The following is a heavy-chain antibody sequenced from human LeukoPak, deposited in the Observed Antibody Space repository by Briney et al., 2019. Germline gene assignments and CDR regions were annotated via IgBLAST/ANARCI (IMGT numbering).Heavy chain of an antibody. D-gene: IGHD2-15*01. J-gene: IGHJ5*02. V-gene: IGHV4-30-4*08. Sequence: LRLSCAASGFTFSSYAMSWVRQAPGKGLEWIGYIYYSGSTYYNPSLKSRVTISVDTSKNQFSLKLSSVTAADTAVYYCARAPAGIVVVVAATSGTWFDPWGQGTLVTVSS. CDR2: IYYSGST. CDR3: ARAPAGIVVVVAATSGTWFDP. CDR1: GFTFSSYA.